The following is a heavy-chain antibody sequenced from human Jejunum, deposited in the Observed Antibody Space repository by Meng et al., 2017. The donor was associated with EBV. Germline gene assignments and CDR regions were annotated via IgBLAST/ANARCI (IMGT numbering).Heavy chain of an antibody. CDR1: GASVSSGGYY. CDR2: IYHSEST. D-gene: IGHD1-26*01. V-gene: IGHV4-61*08. J-gene: IGHJ4*02. Sequence: QKQLQESGPGLVKTSRTLSLTCTGSGASVSSGGYYWSWIRQAPGKGLEWIRYIYHSESTNYQSSLKSRVTISADTSKNQFSLRLSSVTAADTAVYYCARDQNGSYFAYWGQGTLVTVSS. CDR3: ARDQNGSYFAY.